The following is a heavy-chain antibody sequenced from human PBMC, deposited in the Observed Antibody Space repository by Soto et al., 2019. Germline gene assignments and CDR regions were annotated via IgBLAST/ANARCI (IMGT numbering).Heavy chain of an antibody. CDR2: ISAYNGNT. J-gene: IGHJ4*02. D-gene: IGHD3-10*01. CDR3: ARTMVRGVTTVYYFDY. V-gene: IGHV1-18*04. Sequence: EASVKVSCKASGYTFTSYGISWVRQAPGQGLEWMGWISAYNGNTNYAQKLQGRVTMTTDTSTSTAYMELRSLRSDDTAVYYCARTMVRGVTTVYYFDYWGQGTLVTVS. CDR1: GYTFTSYG.